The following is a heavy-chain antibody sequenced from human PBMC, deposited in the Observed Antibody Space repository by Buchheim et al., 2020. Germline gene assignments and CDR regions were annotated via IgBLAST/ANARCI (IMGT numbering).Heavy chain of an antibody. Sequence: QVQLVESGGGVVQPGRSLRLSCAASGFTFSSYGMHWVRQAPGKGLEWVAFIRYDGSNKYYADSVKGRFTISRDNSKNTRYLQMNSLRAEDTAVYYCAKTKGGEYYFDYWGQGTL. CDR1: GFTFSSYG. D-gene: IGHD3-16*01. J-gene: IGHJ4*02. V-gene: IGHV3-30*02. CDR3: AKTKGGEYYFDY. CDR2: IRYDGSNK.